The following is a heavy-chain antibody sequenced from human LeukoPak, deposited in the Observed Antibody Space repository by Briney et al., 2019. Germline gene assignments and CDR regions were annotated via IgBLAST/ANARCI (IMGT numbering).Heavy chain of an antibody. D-gene: IGHD3-22*01. CDR1: GGSISSYY. CDR3: ARAPYYYDSSGYLDY. V-gene: IGHV4-59*01. Sequence: PSETLSLTCTVSGGSISSYYWSWIRQPPGKGLEWIGYIYYSGSTNYNPSLKSRVTISVDTSKSQFSLKLSSVTAADTAVYYCARAPYYYDSSGYLDYWGQGTLVTVSS. J-gene: IGHJ4*02. CDR2: IYYSGST.